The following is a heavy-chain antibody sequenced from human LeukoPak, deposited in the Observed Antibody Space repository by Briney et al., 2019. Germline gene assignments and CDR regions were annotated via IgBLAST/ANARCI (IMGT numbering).Heavy chain of an antibody. D-gene: IGHD3-22*01. CDR1: GFTFSSYW. V-gene: IGHV3-23*01. CDR3: AKRDSGYYYDSSGYYYMYFDY. CDR2: ISGSGGST. Sequence: GGSLRLSCAASGFTFSSYWMSWVRQAPGKGLEWVSAISGSGGSTYYADSVKGRFTISRDNSKNTLYLQMNSLRAEDTAVYYCAKRDSGYYYDSSGYYYMYFDYWGQGTLVTVSS. J-gene: IGHJ4*02.